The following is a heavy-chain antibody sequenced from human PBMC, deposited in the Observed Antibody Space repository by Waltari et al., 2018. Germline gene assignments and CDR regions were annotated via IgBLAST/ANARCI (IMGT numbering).Heavy chain of an antibody. V-gene: IGHV3-9*01. CDR1: GFTFVDNA. Sequence: EVQLAESGGGLVQPGRSLRLSCAASGFTFVDNAMHWVRQAPGKGLEWVSGISLNSGSIGYADSVKGRFTISRDNAKNSLYLQMNSLRAEDTALYYCAKGAGSDYYYYGMDVWGQGTTVTVSS. CDR3: AKGAGSDYYYYGMDV. CDR2: ISLNSGSI. D-gene: IGHD1-26*01. J-gene: IGHJ6*02.